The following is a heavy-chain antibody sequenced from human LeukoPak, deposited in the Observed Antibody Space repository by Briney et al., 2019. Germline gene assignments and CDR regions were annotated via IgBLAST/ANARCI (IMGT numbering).Heavy chain of an antibody. CDR2: MYSSGST. D-gene: IGHD3-10*01. J-gene: IGHJ4*02. Sequence: PETLSLTCTVSGGSISITSYYWGWIRQPPGKGLEWIGSMYSSGSTYYNPSLKSRVTISVDTSKNQFSLKLSSVTAADTAVYYCARGSSYYYGSGSLWGQGTLVTVSS. CDR3: ARGSSYYYGSGSL. V-gene: IGHV4-39*07. CDR1: GGSISITSYY.